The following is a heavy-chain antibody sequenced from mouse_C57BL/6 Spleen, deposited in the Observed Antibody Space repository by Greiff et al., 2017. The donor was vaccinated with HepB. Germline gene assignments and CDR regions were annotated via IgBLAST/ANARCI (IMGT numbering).Heavy chain of an antibody. Sequence: VQLQQSGAELVMPGASVKLSCKASGYTFTSYWMHWVKQRPGQGLEWIGEIDPSDSYTNYNQKFKGKSTLTVDKSSSTAYMQLSSLTSEDSAVYYCARRAYSNYDWWYFDVWGTGTTVTVSS. D-gene: IGHD2-5*01. J-gene: IGHJ1*03. V-gene: IGHV1-69*01. CDR3: ARRAYSNYDWWYFDV. CDR2: IDPSDSYT. CDR1: GYTFTSYW.